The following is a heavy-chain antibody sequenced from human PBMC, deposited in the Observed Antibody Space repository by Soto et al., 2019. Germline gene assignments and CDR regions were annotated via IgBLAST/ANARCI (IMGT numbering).Heavy chain of an antibody. CDR2: IYTSGST. CDR3: ARDLVGAIFNWFDP. Sequence: PSETLSLTCTVSGHSLSSGGYYWSWIRQPAGKGLEWIGRIYTSGSTNYNPSLKSRVTMSVDTSKNQFSLKLSSVTAADTAVYYCARDLVGAIFNWFDPWGQGTLVTVSS. J-gene: IGHJ5*02. CDR1: GHSLSSGGYY. D-gene: IGHD1-26*01. V-gene: IGHV4-61*02.